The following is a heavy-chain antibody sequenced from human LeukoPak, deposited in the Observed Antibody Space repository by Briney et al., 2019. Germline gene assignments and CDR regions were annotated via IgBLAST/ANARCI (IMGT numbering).Heavy chain of an antibody. CDR2: ISDHGKSR. J-gene: IGHJ4*02. V-gene: IGHV3-48*03. CDR3: ARARIAAPLLDY. CDR1: GFIFSNYE. Sequence: GGSLRLSCVASGFIFSNYEMNWVRQTPGKGLEWVSYISDHGKSRNYVDSVKGRFTISRDNAKNSLYLQMNSLRVEDTASYFYARARIAAPLLDYWGQGTLVTVSS. D-gene: IGHD6-13*01.